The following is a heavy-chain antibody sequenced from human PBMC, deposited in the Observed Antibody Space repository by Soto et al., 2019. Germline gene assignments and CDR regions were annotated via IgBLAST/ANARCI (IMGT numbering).Heavy chain of an antibody. CDR2: IIPIFGTA. D-gene: IGHD3-10*01. Sequence: ASVKVSCKASGGTFSSYAISWVRQAPGQGLEWMGGIIPIFGTANYAQKFQGRVTITADESTSTAYMELSSLRSEDTAVYYCASWYYYGSGTYYYYGMDVWGQGTTVTVS. CDR3: ASWYYYGSGTYYYYGMDV. V-gene: IGHV1-69*13. J-gene: IGHJ6*02. CDR1: GGTFSSYA.